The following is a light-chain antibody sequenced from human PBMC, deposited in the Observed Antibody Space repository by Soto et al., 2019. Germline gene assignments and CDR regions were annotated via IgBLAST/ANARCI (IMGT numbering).Light chain of an antibody. CDR2: EVT. Sequence: QSALTQPPSASGSPGQSVTISCTGTSGDVGSYRFVSWYQQHPGKAPKLLIYEVTKRPSGVPDRFSASTSGNTASLTVSGLQADEEADYYCSSYAGNNNVIFGGGTKLTVL. V-gene: IGLV2-8*01. J-gene: IGLJ2*01. CDR1: SGDVGSYRF. CDR3: SSYAGNNNVI.